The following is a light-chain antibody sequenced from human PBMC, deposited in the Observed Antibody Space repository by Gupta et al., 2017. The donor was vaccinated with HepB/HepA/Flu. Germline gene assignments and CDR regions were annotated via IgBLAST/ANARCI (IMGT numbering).Light chain of an antibody. J-gene: IGKJ1*01. Sequence: ELVLTQSPATLSLSPGERATRSCGDSQIVSSDYLAWYQQKPGLARRILIYDTDSRGTGSRDRVSGSGAGTDFTLSRREPEDFAVYDCQHQGSSPGTFGQGTKVEIK. CDR1: QIVSSDY. CDR2: DTD. V-gene: IGKV3D-20*01. CDR3: QHQGSSPGT.